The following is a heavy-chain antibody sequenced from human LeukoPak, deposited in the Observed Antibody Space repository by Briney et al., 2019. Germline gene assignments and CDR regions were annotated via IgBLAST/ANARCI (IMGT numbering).Heavy chain of an antibody. D-gene: IGHD6-6*01. Sequence: PGGSLRLSCAVSGFTFSSYSMNWVRQAPGKGLEWVSSVSSSSSYIYYADSVKGRFTISRDNAKNSLYLQMNSLRAEDTAVYYCARSKGSSFRSPFDYWGQGTLVTVSP. V-gene: IGHV3-21*01. CDR1: GFTFSSYS. J-gene: IGHJ4*02. CDR3: ARSKGSSFRSPFDY. CDR2: VSSSSSYI.